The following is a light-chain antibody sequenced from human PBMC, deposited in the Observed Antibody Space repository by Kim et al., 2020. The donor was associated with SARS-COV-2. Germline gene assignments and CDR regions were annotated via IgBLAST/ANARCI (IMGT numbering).Light chain of an antibody. V-gene: IGKV1-17*01. CDR3: QQHGSYPST. CDR1: QDIGNY. CDR2: GAS. J-gene: IGKJ5*01. Sequence: DIQMTQSPSSLSASVGDRVTITCRASQDIGNYLGWYQQKPGRAPKCLIYGASNLQSGVPSRFSGSGSETEFTLTINSLQPEDFATYFCQQHGSYPSTFGQGTRVEIK.